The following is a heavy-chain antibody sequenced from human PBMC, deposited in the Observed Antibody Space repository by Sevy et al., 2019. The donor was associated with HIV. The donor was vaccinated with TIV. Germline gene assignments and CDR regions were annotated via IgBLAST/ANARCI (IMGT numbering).Heavy chain of an antibody. CDR1: GLPFSSYA. CDR3: ARFPPERAFDI. Sequence: GGSLRLSCAASGLPFSSYAMHWVRQGPGKGLEWVAVISNDTRNEAYADSVKGRFTISRDNSKNTLYLQMNILRAEDTAVYYCARFPPERAFDIWGQGTMVTVSS. J-gene: IGHJ3*02. CDR2: ISNDTRNE. V-gene: IGHV3-30*04.